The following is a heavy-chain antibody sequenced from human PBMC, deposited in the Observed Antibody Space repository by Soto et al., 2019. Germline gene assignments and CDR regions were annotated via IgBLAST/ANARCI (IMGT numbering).Heavy chain of an antibody. Sequence: ASVKVSCKISGHTLPEFSIHWVGQAPGKGLEGMGGFDLEGGEANYAQKWHGRVTITEDTITDKAYMELRGLKANDTAVYYCATPTPRRGAMITNIGLDFWGQGTPVTVSS. CDR2: FDLEGGEA. J-gene: IGHJ4*02. CDR1: GHTLPEFS. D-gene: IGHD3-10*01. CDR3: ATPTPRRGAMITNIGLDF. V-gene: IGHV1-24*01.